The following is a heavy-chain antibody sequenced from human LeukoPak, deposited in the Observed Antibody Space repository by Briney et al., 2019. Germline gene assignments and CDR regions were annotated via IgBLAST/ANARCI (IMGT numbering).Heavy chain of an antibody. V-gene: IGHV4-39*07. CDR2: IYYSGST. D-gene: IGHD1-26*01. J-gene: IGHJ4*02. Sequence: PSETLSLTCTVSGGSISSSSYYWGWIRQPPGKGLEWIGSIYYSGSTYYNPSLKSRVTISVDTSKNQFSPKLSSVTAADTAVYYCARDLQYSGSYSDYWGQGTLVTVSS. CDR3: ARDLQYSGSYSDY. CDR1: GGSISSSSYY.